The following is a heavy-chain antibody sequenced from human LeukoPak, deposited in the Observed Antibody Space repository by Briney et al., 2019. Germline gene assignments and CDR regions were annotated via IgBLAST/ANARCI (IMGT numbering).Heavy chain of an antibody. CDR3: ARGKLLCFGELYPYYIDY. CDR1: GYSISSGYY. Sequence: SETLSLTCTVSGYSISSGYYWGWIRQPPGKGLERIGTIYHSGGTTYNPAPKGQGTISVDTSKAQSSLKLSSVTAADTAVYYCARGKLLCFGELYPYYIDYWGQGTLVTVSS. V-gene: IGHV4-38-2*02. D-gene: IGHD3-10*01. CDR2: IYHSGGT. J-gene: IGHJ4*02.